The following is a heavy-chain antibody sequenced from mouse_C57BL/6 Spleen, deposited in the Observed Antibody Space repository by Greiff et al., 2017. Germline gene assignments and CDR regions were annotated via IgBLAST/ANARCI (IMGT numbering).Heavy chain of an antibody. V-gene: IGHV5-17*01. CDR3: ARPGTGWYFDV. CDR2: ISSGSSTI. Sequence: DVKLVESGGGLVKPGGSLKLSCAASGFTFSDYGMHWVRQAPEKGLEWVAYISSGSSTIYYADTVKGRFTISRDNAKNTLFLQMTSLRSEDTAMYYCARPGTGWYFDVLGTGTTVTVSS. J-gene: IGHJ1*03. D-gene: IGHD4-1*01. CDR1: GFTFSDYG.